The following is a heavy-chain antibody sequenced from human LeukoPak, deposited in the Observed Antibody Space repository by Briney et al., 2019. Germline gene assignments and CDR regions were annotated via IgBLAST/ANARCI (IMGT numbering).Heavy chain of an antibody. V-gene: IGHV1-2*02. J-gene: IGHJ6*03. CDR3: ARGIREAAGPYYYYYMDV. D-gene: IGHD6-13*01. CDR2: INPNSGGT. Sequence: ASVKVSCKASGYTFTSYDINWVRQATGQGLEWMGWINPNSGGTNYAQKFQGRVTMTRDTSISTAYMELSRLRSDDTAVYYCARGIREAAGPYYYYYMDVWGKGTTVTVSS. CDR1: GYTFTSYD.